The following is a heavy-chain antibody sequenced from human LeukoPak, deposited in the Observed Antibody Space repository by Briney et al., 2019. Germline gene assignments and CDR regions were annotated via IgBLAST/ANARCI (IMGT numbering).Heavy chain of an antibody. D-gene: IGHD3-10*01. CDR2: IYHSGST. J-gene: IGHJ4*02. CDR1: GYSISSGYY. Sequence: TSETLSLTCTVSGYSISSGYYWGWIRQPPGKGLEWIGSIYHSGSTYYNPSLKSRVTISVGTSKNQFSLKLSSVTAADTAVYYCARDLMVRGVIIMGYFDYWGQGTLVTVSS. V-gene: IGHV4-38-2*02. CDR3: ARDLMVRGVIIMGYFDY.